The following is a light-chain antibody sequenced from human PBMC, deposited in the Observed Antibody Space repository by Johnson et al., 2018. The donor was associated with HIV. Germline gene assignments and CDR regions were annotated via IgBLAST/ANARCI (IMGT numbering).Light chain of an antibody. Sequence: QSVLTQPPSVSAAPGQKVTISCSGSSSNIGNNYVSWYQQLPGTAPKLLIYDNNKRPSGIPDRFSGSKSGTSATLGITGLQMGEEADYYCGTWDISLRVLYVFGTGTKVTVL. J-gene: IGLJ1*01. CDR3: GTWDISLRVLYV. CDR1: SSNIGNNY. V-gene: IGLV1-51*01. CDR2: DNN.